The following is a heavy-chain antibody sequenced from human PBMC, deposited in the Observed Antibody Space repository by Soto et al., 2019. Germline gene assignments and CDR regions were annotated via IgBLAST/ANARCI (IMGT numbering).Heavy chain of an antibody. CDR1: GYSFTSYW. J-gene: IGHJ6*02. Sequence: PGESLKISCKGSGYSFTSYWIGWVRQMPGKGLEWMGIIYPGDSDTRSSPSFQGQVTISADKSISTAYLQWSSLKASDTAMYYCARPIGSGGPNRIYYYYGMDVWGQGTTVTVSS. D-gene: IGHD1-26*01. V-gene: IGHV5-51*01. CDR2: IYPGDSDT. CDR3: ARPIGSGGPNRIYYYYGMDV.